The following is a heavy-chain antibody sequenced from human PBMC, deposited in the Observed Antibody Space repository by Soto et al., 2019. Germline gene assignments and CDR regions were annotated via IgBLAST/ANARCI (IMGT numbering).Heavy chain of an antibody. D-gene: IGHD3-16*02. CDR1: GYTFNIFD. J-gene: IGHJ6*03. CDR3: ARGARYRLLKKWDYHYYFMDV. V-gene: IGHV1-8*01. Sequence: ASVKVSCKASGYTFNIFDINWVRQATGQGTERMGRMSPNSGDTDYAEKFQGRVSMTRDTSISTAYMELNSLTSEDTAIYYCARGARYRLLKKWDYHYYFMDVCGKGSTVTVSS. CDR2: MSPNSGDT.